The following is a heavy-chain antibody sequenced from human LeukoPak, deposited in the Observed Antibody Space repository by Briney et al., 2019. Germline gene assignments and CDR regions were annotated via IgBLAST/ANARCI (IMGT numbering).Heavy chain of an antibody. D-gene: IGHD3-22*01. Sequence: EASVKVSCKASGYTFTGYYMHWVRQAPGQGLEWMGWINPNSGGTNYAQKFQGRVTMTRDTSISTAYMELSRLRSDDTAVYYCARDYYYSFGSPDYWGQGTLVTVSS. CDR2: INPNSGGT. CDR3: ARDYYYSFGSPDY. J-gene: IGHJ4*02. V-gene: IGHV1-2*02. CDR1: GYTFTGYY.